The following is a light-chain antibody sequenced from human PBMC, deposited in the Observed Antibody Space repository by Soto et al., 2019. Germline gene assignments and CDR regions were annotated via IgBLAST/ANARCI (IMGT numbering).Light chain of an antibody. CDR3: QQYYSTPLP. V-gene: IGKV4-1*01. Sequence: DIVMTQSPDSLAVSLGERATINCKYSQSVLYSSNNKNYLAWYQQKPGQPPKRLIYWASTRESGVHDRFSGSGSGTDFTLTISSLQAEDVAVYYCQQYYSTPLPFGGGTKVEIK. J-gene: IGKJ4*01. CDR2: WAS. CDR1: QSVLYSSNNKNY.